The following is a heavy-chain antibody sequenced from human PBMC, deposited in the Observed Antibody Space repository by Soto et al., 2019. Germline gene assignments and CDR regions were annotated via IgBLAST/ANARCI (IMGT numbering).Heavy chain of an antibody. CDR1: DASLSSYY. CDR2: IDATGSS. D-gene: IGHD1-1*01. Sequence: PATLSLTCPVSDASLSSYYRSWISQPPGKGLEWIGSIDATGSSDYNPSRKSRITISVDMSKKQFSLTLRSVTAADTSIEYCVREGTKNLRDWFDPWGQGILVTVSS. CDR3: VREGTKNLRDWFDP. J-gene: IGHJ5*02. V-gene: IGHV4-4*07.